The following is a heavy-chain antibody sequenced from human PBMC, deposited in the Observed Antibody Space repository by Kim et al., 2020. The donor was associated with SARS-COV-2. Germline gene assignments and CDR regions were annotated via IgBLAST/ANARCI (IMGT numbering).Heavy chain of an antibody. Sequence: GTTESNPSLKSRLTISVDTSRNQFSLRLTSVTAADTAIYYCARGTSGMDVWGQGTTVTVSS. CDR3: ARGTSGMDV. CDR2: GTT. J-gene: IGHJ6*02. V-gene: IGHV4-31*02.